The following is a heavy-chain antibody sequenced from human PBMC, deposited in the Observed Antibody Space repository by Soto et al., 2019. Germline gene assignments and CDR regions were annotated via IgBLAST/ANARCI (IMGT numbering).Heavy chain of an antibody. D-gene: IGHD6-13*01. CDR2: FFYGGTS. Sequence: QVQLQESGPGLVKPSETLSFTCTVSGGSTSSYYWGWIRQPPGKALEWMGYFFYGGTSNYNPSLRSRVTISGDTAENQLSLRLTSVTAADTAVYYCARISAYSSGWYTYYFDYWGHGILVTVSS. CDR1: GGSTSSYY. V-gene: IGHV4-59*01. J-gene: IGHJ4*01. CDR3: ARISAYSSGWYTYYFDY.